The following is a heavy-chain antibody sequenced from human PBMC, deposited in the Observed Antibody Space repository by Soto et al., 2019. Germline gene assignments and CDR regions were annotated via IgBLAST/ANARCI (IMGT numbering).Heavy chain of an antibody. J-gene: IGHJ4*02. CDR1: GYSFLTSW. CDR2: IYPGDSDI. V-gene: IGHV5-51*01. Sequence: GESLKISCKDSGYSFLTSWIGWVRQMPGKGLEWMGIIYPGDSDIRYSPSFEGQVTISADKSISTAYLQWSSLKASDSAIYYCASRDRGVTGDIVVYWGQGTLVTVSS. CDR3: ASRDRGVTGDIVVY. D-gene: IGHD1-20*01.